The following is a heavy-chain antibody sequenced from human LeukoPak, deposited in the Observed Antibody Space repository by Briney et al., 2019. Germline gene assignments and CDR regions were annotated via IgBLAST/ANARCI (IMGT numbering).Heavy chain of an antibody. CDR2: MNPNSGNT. D-gene: IGHD1-26*01. Sequence: ASVKVSCKASGCTFTSYDINWVRQATGQGLEWMGWMNPNSGNTGYAQKFQGRVTMTRNTSISTAYMELSSLRSEDTAVYYCASGSYPLRPFDYWGQGTLVTVSS. J-gene: IGHJ4*02. CDR3: ASGSYPLRPFDY. CDR1: GCTFTSYD. V-gene: IGHV1-8*01.